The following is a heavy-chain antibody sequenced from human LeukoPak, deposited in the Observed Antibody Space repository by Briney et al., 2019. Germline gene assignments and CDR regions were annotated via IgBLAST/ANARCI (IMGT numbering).Heavy chain of an antibody. CDR3: LTIVETTTGSFDI. Sequence: GGSLRLSCGASGFTFSRYWLHWVRQPPWKGLVWLSRLNADDKTTSYADSVKGRFTTSGDDARKTLYLQMNSLSAEDTAVYYCLTIVETTTGSFDIRGQGAMVTVSS. V-gene: IGHV3-74*01. D-gene: IGHD5-18*01. CDR2: LNADDKTT. CDR1: GFTFSRYW. J-gene: IGHJ3*02.